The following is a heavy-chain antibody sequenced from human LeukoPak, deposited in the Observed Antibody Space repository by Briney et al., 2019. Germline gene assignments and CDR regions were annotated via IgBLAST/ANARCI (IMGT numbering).Heavy chain of an antibody. CDR1: GFTFSSYW. J-gene: IGHJ5*02. V-gene: IGHV3-7*01. Sequence: GSLRLSCAASGFTFSSYWMSWVRQAPGKGLEWVANIKQDGSEKYYVDSVKGRFTISRDNAKNSLYLQMNSLRAEDTAVYYCARLPGDTAMVNWFDPWGQGTLVTVSS. D-gene: IGHD5-18*01. CDR2: IKQDGSEK. CDR3: ARLPGDTAMVNWFDP.